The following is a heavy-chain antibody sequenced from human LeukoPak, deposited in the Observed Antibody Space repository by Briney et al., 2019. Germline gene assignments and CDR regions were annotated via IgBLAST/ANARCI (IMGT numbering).Heavy chain of an antibody. J-gene: IGHJ5*02. CDR3: ATENGRGELLRWDNWFDP. V-gene: IGHV1-24*01. CDR1: GYTLTELS. Sequence: VASVKVSCKVSGYTLTELSMHWVRQAPGKGLEWIGGFDPEDGQTIYAQKFQGRVTMTEDTSTDTAYMELSSLRSEDTAVYYCATENGRGELLRWDNWFDPWGQGTLVTVSS. D-gene: IGHD1-26*01. CDR2: FDPEDGQT.